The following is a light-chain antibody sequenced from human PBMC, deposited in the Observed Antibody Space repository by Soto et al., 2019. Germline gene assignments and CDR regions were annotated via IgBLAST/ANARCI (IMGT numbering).Light chain of an antibody. CDR3: QQYDSYSRT. Sequence: DIQLTQSPSFLSASVGDRVTITCRASQGISNYLAWYQQKPGKAPKLLIYKASSLESGVPSRFSGSGSGTEFTLTISILQPDDFATYDCQQYDSYSRTVGQGTKVDIK. V-gene: IGKV1-5*03. CDR2: KAS. CDR1: QGISNY. J-gene: IGKJ1*01.